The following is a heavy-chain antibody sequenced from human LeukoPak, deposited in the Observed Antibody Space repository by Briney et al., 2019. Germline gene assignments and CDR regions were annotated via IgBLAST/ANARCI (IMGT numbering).Heavy chain of an antibody. J-gene: IGHJ4*02. V-gene: IGHV4-4*02. CDR2: VNLQGST. CDR3: AREGGPYRPLDY. CDR1: GGSITNTNW. Sequence: SETLSLTCGVSGGSITNTNWTWVRQPPGKGLEWIGEVNLQGSTNYNPSLMGRVAIAVDTSENHISLQLTSVTAADTAVYYCAREGGPYRPLDYSGQGTLVTVSS.